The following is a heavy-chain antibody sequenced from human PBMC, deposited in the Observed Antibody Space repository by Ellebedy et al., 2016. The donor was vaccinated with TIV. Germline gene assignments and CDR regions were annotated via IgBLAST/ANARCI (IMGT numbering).Heavy chain of an antibody. CDR1: GFSLSSNY. J-gene: IGHJ4*02. D-gene: IGHD3/OR15-3a*01. CDR3: ARVDLGLAFDY. CDR2: IYSAGNT. V-gene: IGHV3-53*01. Sequence: GESLKISCAVSGFSLSSNYMSWVRQAPGKGLEWVSIIYSAGNTYYADSVKGRFTISSDTSKNTVFLQMNRLRAEETAVYYCARVDLGLAFDYWGRGTLVTVSS.